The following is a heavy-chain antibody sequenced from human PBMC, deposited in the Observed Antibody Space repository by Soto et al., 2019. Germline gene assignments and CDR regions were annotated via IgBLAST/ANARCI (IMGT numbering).Heavy chain of an antibody. CDR2: IYPGDSDT. D-gene: IGHD4-17*01. CDR3: ARGSVTLRYAFDI. CDR1: GYSFTSYW. J-gene: IGHJ3*02. Sequence: GESLKISCQCSGYSFTSYWIGWVRQMPGKGLEWMGIIYPGDSDTRYSPSFQGQVTISADKSISTAYPQWSSLKASDTAMYYCARGSVTLRYAFDIWGQGTMVTVSS. V-gene: IGHV5-51*01.